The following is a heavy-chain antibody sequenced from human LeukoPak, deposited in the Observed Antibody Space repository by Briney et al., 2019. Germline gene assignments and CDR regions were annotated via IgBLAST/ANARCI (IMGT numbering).Heavy chain of an antibody. CDR2: INPNSGGT. CDR3: ARQDRYSSSWFWFDP. V-gene: IGHV1-2*02. Sequence: ASVTVSFKASGYTFTGYYMHWVRQAPGQGLEWMGWINPNSGGTNYAQKFQGRVTMTRDTSISTAYMELSRLRSDDTAVYYCARQDRYSSSWFWFDPWGQGTLVTVSS. D-gene: IGHD6-6*01. J-gene: IGHJ5*02. CDR1: GYTFTGYY.